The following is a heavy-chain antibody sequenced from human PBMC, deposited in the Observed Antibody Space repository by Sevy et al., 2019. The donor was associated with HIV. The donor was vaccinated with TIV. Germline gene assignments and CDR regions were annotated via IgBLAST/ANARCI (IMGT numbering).Heavy chain of an antibody. CDR2: ISRTTTT. CDR1: GFTFSVYT. V-gene: IGHV3-48*02. D-gene: IGHD3-22*01. Sequence: GGSLRLSCKVSGFTFSVYTMHWVRQAPGKGLEWVSSISRTTTTYYAYSVRGRFTISRDNAKNSLYLEMNSLRDDDTAVYYCAREAYYYDSREGNWFDPWGHGTLVTVSS. CDR3: AREAYYYDSREGNWFDP. J-gene: IGHJ5*02.